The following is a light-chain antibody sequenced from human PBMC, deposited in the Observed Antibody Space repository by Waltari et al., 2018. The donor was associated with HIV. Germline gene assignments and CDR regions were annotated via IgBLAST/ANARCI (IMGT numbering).Light chain of an antibody. CDR1: SSDVGDYKY. V-gene: IGLV2-14*01. J-gene: IGLJ1*01. Sequence: QSALTQPASVSGSPGQSITISCTGTSSDVGDYKYVSWYQQHPGKAPKLIIYEVTSRPSGVSNRFSGSKSGNTASLTISGLQAEDEADYYCSSYTSSSTYVFGTGTKVTVL. CDR2: EVT. CDR3: SSYTSSSTYV.